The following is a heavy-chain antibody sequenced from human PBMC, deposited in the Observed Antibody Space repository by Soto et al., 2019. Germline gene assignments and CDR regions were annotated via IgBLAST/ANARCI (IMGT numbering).Heavy chain of an antibody. D-gene: IGHD1-26*01. CDR2: ISYDGSNK. Sequence: QVQLVESGGGVVQPGRSLRLSCAASGFTFSSYAMHWVRQAPGKGLEWVAVISYDGSNKYYADSVKGRFTISRDNSKNTLYLQMNSLRAEDTAVYYCASGSYYADYCGQGTLVTVSS. CDR1: GFTFSSYA. CDR3: ASGSYYADY. J-gene: IGHJ4*02. V-gene: IGHV3-30-3*01.